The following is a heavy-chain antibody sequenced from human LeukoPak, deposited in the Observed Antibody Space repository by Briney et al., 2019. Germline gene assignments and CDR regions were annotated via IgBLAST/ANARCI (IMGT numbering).Heavy chain of an antibody. Sequence: GGSLRLSCAASRFIFSNYAMHWVRQAPGKGLDWVAVISYHGSDQYYADSVKGRFTISGDYSKNTLYLQMNSLRTEDTAVYYCARQDCSGGSCYLDYWGQGTLVTVSS. CDR2: ISYHGSDQ. D-gene: IGHD2-15*01. V-gene: IGHV3-30*04. J-gene: IGHJ4*02. CDR3: ARQDCSGGSCYLDY. CDR1: RFIFSNYA.